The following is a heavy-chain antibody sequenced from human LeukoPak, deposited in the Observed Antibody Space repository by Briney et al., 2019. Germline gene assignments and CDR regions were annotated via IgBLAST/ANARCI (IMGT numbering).Heavy chain of an antibody. CDR1: GFTFSSFA. CDR2: ISFDGSNN. J-gene: IGHJ4*02. Sequence: GGSLRLSCEASGFTFSSFAMHWVRQAPGKGLEWVAVISFDGSNNYYEDSVKGRFTISRDNAKKSLYLQMNSLRAEDTAVYYCARDVDLDYWGQGTLVTVSS. CDR3: ARDVDLDY. V-gene: IGHV3-30*03. D-gene: IGHD5-12*01.